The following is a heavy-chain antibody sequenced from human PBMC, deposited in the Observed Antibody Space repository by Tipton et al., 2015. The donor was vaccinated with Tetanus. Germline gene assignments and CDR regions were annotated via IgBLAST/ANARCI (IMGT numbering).Heavy chain of an antibody. CDR3: ARGTGDY. Sequence: LRLSCTVSGGSISSHYWSWIRQPPGKGLEWIGYIYYSGSTNYNPSLKSRVTISVDTSKNQFSLKLSSVTAADTAVYYWARGTGDYWGQGTLVTVSS. CDR1: GGSISSHY. V-gene: IGHV4-59*11. CDR2: IYYSGST. J-gene: IGHJ4*02. D-gene: IGHD1-14*01.